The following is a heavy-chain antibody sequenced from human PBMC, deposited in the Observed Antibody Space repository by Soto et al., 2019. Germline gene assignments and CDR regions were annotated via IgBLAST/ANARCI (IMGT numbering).Heavy chain of an antibody. Sequence: SETLSLTCAVYGGSFSGYYWSWIRQPPGKGLEWIGEINHSGSTNYSPSLKSRVTISVDTSKNQFSLKLSSVTAADTAVYYCASLGVVGATIMPQFDPWGQGTLVTVSS. D-gene: IGHD1-26*01. CDR1: GGSFSGYY. V-gene: IGHV4-34*01. CDR2: INHSGST. J-gene: IGHJ5*02. CDR3: ASLGVVGATIMPQFDP.